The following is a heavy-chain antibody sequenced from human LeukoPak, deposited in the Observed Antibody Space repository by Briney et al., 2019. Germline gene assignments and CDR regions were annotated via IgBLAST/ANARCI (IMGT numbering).Heavy chain of an antibody. CDR2: ISYDGSNK. CDR3: ARDFLGGSGSYYYYYMDV. D-gene: IGHD3-10*01. J-gene: IGHJ6*03. Sequence: GRSLRLSCAASGFTFSSYAMHWVRQAPGKGLEWVAVISYDGSNKYYADSVKGRFTISRDNSKNTLYLQMNSLRAEDTAVYYCARDFLGGSGSYYYYYMDVWGKGTTVTVSS. V-gene: IGHV3-30*04. CDR1: GFTFSSYA.